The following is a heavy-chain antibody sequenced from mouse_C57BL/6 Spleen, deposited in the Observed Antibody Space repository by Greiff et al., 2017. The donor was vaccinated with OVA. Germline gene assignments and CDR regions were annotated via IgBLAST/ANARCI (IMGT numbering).Heavy chain of an antibody. J-gene: IGHJ3*01. Sequence: EVQLQQSGPELVKPGASVKISCKASGYSFTGYYMNWVKQSPEKSLEWIGEINPSTGGTTYNQKFKAKATLTVDKSSSTAYMQLKSLTSEDSAVYYCARGGITTVVATSPGFAYWGQGTLVTVSA. CDR2: INPSTGGT. CDR1: GYSFTGYY. CDR3: ARGGITTVVATSPGFAY. D-gene: IGHD1-1*01. V-gene: IGHV1-42*01.